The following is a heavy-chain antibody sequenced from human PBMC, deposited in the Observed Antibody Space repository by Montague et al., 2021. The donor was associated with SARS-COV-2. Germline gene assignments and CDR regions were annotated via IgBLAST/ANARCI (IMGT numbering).Heavy chain of an antibody. CDR2: TYYRSKWYN. CDR1: RDSVSSNSAA. J-gene: IGHJ4*02. Sequence: CAIPRDSVSSNSAAWNWIRQSPSRGLEWLGRTYYRSKWYNDYAVSVKSRITINPDTSKNQFSLQLNSVTPEDTAVYYCARGSSGYYTPRPFDYWGQGTLVTVSS. V-gene: IGHV6-1*01. CDR3: ARGSSGYYTPRPFDY. D-gene: IGHD3-22*01.